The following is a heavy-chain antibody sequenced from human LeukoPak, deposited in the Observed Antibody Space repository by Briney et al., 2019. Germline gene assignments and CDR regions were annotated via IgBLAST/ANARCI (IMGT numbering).Heavy chain of an antibody. Sequence: PGGSLRLSCVASGFTFHNYEMNWIRQAPGKGLVWVSRIRNDGSDARYAESVKGRFTISRDNAKNTLYLQMNSLRDEDTAVYYCARDWYHAIDYWGQGTLVTVSS. D-gene: IGHD2-2*01. CDR2: IRNDGSDA. J-gene: IGHJ4*02. CDR1: GFTFHNYE. CDR3: ARDWYHAIDY. V-gene: IGHV3-74*01.